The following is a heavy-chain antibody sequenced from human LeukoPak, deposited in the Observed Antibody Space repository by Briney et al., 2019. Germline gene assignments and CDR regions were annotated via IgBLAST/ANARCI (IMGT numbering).Heavy chain of an antibody. Sequence: GESLKISCKGSGYNFTNYWISWVRQMPGKGLEWMGRIDPSDSYTNYSPSFQGHVTISADKSIRTAYLQWSSLKASDTAMYYCARSPSGGNSFDYWGQGTLVTVSS. CDR3: ARSPSGGNSFDY. CDR1: GYNFTNYW. V-gene: IGHV5-10-1*01. CDR2: IDPSDSYT. J-gene: IGHJ4*02. D-gene: IGHD3-16*01.